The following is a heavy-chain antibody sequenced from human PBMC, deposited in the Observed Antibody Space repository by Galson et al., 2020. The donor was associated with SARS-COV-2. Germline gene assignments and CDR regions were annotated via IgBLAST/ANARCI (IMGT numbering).Heavy chain of an antibody. Sequence: TLSLTCAIYGGSFRGYYWSWIRQPPGKGLEWTGEINHSGRTNYNPSLQSRVPISVDTSKNHFSLKLSSVTAADTAVYYCARGLDTAMVTPADYWGQGTLVTVSS. CDR2: INHSGRT. D-gene: IGHD5-18*01. CDR3: ARGLDTAMVTPADY. CDR1: GGSFRGYY. J-gene: IGHJ4*02. V-gene: IGHV4-34*01.